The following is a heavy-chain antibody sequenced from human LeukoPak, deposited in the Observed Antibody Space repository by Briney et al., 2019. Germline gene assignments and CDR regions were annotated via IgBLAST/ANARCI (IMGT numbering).Heavy chain of an antibody. CDR1: GFTFSSYA. D-gene: IGHD3-22*01. CDR2: ISSSGGST. Sequence: GASLRLSCAASGFTFSSYAMSWVRQAPGKGLEWVSAISSSGGSTYYADSVKGRFTISRDNSKNTLYLQMNSLRAEDTAVYYCAKDWPDYYDSSGYFSSYWYFDLWGRGTLVTVSS. CDR3: AKDWPDYYDSSGYFSSYWYFDL. J-gene: IGHJ2*01. V-gene: IGHV3-23*01.